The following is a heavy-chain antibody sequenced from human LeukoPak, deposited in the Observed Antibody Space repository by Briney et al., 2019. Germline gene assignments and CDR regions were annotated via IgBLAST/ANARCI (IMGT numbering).Heavy chain of an antibody. D-gene: IGHD4-23*01. CDR2: IYYSGST. CDR3: ARTPYGGSGRYYYYYMDV. CDR1: GDSISSYY. V-gene: IGHV4-59*01. J-gene: IGHJ6*03. Sequence: SETLSLTCTVSGDSISSYYWSWIRQPPGKGLEWIGYIYYSGSTNYNPSLKSRVTISVDTSKNQFSLKLSSVTAADTAVYYCARTPYGGSGRYYYYYMDVWGKGTTVTVSS.